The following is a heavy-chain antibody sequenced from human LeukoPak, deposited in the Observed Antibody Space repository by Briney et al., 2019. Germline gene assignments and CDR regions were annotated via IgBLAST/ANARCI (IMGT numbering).Heavy chain of an antibody. CDR1: GGSISSSSYY. D-gene: IGHD6-6*01. Sequence: PSETLPLTCAVSGGSISSSSYYWGWIRQPPGKGLEWIASISYIGSTYYNPSLKSRVTISVDTSKNQFSLKLSSATAADTAVYYCARNIARSDAFDIWGQGTMVTVSS. CDR2: ISYIGST. CDR3: ARNIARSDAFDI. J-gene: IGHJ3*02. V-gene: IGHV4-39*01.